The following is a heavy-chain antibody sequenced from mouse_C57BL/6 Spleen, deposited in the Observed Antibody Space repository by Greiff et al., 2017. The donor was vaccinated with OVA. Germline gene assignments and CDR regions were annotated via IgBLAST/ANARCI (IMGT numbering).Heavy chain of an antibody. CDR3: ARESDLYFDY. CDR2: IHPNSGST. V-gene: IGHV1-64*01. CDR1: GYTFTSYW. Sequence: VQLQQSGAELVKPGASVKLSCKASGYTFTSYWMHWVKQRPGQGLEWIGMIHPNSGSTNYNEKFKSKATLTVDKSSSTAYMQLSSLTSEDSAVYYCARESDLYFDYWGQGTTLTVSS. J-gene: IGHJ2*01.